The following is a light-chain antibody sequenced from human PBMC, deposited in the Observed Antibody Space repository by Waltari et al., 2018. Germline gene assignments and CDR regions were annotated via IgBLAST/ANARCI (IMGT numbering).Light chain of an antibody. CDR2: GAS. CDR3: QHYVRLPAT. J-gene: IGKJ1*01. V-gene: IGKV3-20*01. CDR1: QSVRGS. Sequence: EIVLTQSPGTLSLSPGERATLPCRASQSVRGSLAWYQQKAGQAPRLLIYGASSRATGIPDRFSGSGSWTDFSLTISRLEPEDFAVYYCQHYVRLPATFGQGTKVEI.